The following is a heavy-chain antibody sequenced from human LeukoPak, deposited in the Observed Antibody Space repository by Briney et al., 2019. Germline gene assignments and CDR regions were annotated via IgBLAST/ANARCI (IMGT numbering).Heavy chain of an antibody. CDR2: INHSGST. CDR1: GGSFSGYY. J-gene: IGHJ4*02. V-gene: IGHV4-34*01. CDR3: ASSSDQYYFDY. Sequence: SETLSLTCAVYGGSFSGYYWSWIRQPPGKELEWIGEINHSGSTNYNPSLKSRVTISVDTSKNQFSLKLSSVTAADTAVYYCASSSDQYYFDYWGQGTLVTVSS. D-gene: IGHD2-2*01.